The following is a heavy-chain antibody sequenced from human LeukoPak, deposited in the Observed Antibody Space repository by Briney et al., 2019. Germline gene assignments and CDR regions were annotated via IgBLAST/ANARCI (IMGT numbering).Heavy chain of an antibody. D-gene: IGHD6-19*01. CDR2: LYSGGET. V-gene: IGHV3-53*01. CDR3: VLTDISGWCSDY. CDR1: GFTVSNNY. J-gene: IGHJ4*02. Sequence: GGSLRLSCAPSGFTVSNNYMNWVRQAPGRGLEWVSILYSGGETYYADSVKGRFTISRDNSRNTLYLQMNSLSAEDRAVNYCVLTDISGWCSDYWGQGSLVTVSS.